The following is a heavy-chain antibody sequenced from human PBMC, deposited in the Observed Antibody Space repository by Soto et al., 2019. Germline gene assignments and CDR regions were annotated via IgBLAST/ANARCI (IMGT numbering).Heavy chain of an antibody. J-gene: IGHJ4*02. CDR2: ISPDGTTT. V-gene: IGHV3-74*01. CDR1: GFTFSSSL. D-gene: IGHD6-6*01. CDR3: ARDLGSSPGY. Sequence: GGSLRLSCAASGFTFSSSLMFWVRQAPEKGLVWISRISPDGTTTNYADSVKGRFTISRDNAKNTVYLQMNSLRAEDTAVYYCARDLGSSPGYWGQGPMVTV.